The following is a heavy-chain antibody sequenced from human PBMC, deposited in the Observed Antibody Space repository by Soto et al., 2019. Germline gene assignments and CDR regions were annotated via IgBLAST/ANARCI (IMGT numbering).Heavy chain of an antibody. V-gene: IGHV4-34*01. Sequence: QVQLQQWGAGLLKPSETLSLTCAVYGGSFSGYYWSWIRQPPGKGREWIGEINPSGSTNYNPSLKSRVTISVDTSKNQFSLKLSSVTAADTAVYYCARREVAAATRFDYWGQGTLVTVSS. CDR3: ARREVAAATRFDY. D-gene: IGHD2-15*01. CDR2: INPSGST. J-gene: IGHJ4*02. CDR1: GGSFSGYY.